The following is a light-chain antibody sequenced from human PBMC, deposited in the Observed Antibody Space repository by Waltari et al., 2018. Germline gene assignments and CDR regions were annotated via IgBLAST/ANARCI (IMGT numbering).Light chain of an antibody. CDR1: KSDVGFYNY. V-gene: IGLV2-14*03. J-gene: IGLJ3*02. CDR3: KSYTGTGSWV. CDR2: DVS. Sequence: GSPGQSITIFCTGTKSDVGFYNYVSWYQQHPGKAPKVIIYDVSQRPSGISNRFSGSKSGNTASLTISGLQADDEADYYCKSYTGTGSWVFGGGTKLTVL.